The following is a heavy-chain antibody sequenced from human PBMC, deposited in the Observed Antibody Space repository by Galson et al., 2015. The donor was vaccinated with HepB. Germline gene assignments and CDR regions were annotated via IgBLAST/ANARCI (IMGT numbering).Heavy chain of an antibody. CDR1: GYTFTSYA. J-gene: IGHJ6*02. D-gene: IGHD6-6*01. CDR3: ARAGEYSSSDWSDHYYGMDV. Sequence: SVKVSCKASGYTFTSYAMHWVRQAPGQRLEWMGWINAGNGNTKYSQKFQGRVTITRDTSASTAYMELSSLRSEDTAVYYCARAGEYSSSDWSDHYYGMDVWGQGTTVTVSS. CDR2: INAGNGNT. V-gene: IGHV1-3*01.